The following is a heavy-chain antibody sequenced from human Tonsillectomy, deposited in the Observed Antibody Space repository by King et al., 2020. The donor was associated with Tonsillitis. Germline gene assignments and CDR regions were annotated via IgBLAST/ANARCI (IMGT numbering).Heavy chain of an antibody. J-gene: IGHJ6*02. CDR3: AGAFGAADTAMVNYYGMDV. CDR2: IYYSGST. D-gene: IGHD5-18*01. V-gene: IGHV4-31*03. CDR1: GGSISSGGYY. Sequence: QLQESGPGLVKPSQTLSLTCTVSGGSISSGGYYWSWIRQHPGKGLEWIGYIYYSGSTYYNPSLKSRFTISVDTSKNQFSLKLRSVTAADTAVYYCAGAFGAADTAMVNYYGMDVWGQGTTVTVSS.